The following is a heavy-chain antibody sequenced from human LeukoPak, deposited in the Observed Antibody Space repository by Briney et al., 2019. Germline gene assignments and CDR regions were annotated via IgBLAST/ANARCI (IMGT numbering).Heavy chain of an antibody. Sequence: SETLSLTCTVSGGSIGSDSQYWSWIRQPAGKGLEWIVRIFSSGGTNYNPSRKSRVTISVDTSKNQFSLKLTSVTAADTAVYYCARRADGGKAAFDIWGQGTMVTVSS. CDR1: GGSIGSDSQY. CDR3: ARRADGGKAAFDI. D-gene: IGHD4-23*01. V-gene: IGHV4-61*02. J-gene: IGHJ3*02. CDR2: IFSSGGT.